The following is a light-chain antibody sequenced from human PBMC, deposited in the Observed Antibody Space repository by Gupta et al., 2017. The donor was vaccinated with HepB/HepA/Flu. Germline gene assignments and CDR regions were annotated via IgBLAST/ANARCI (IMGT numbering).Light chain of an antibody. CDR2: INSDGSY. V-gene: IGLV4-69*02. J-gene: IGLJ3*02. CDR3: QTWDTGIQV. Sequence: QLVVTQSPSASASLGASVKLTCTLSSGHSTHAIAWHQQQPQKGPRFLLKINSDGSYTEGDGTPDRFTGSSSGAERYLTISSLQPEDEADYYCQTWDTGIQVFGGGTKLTVL. CDR1: SGHSTHA.